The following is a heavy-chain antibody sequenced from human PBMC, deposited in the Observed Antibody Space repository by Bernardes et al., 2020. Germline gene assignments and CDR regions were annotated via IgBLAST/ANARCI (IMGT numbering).Heavy chain of an antibody. Sequence: GSLRLSCVASGFNFRNYALGRVRQVPGKGLEWVSGIKSRTDGGTTDYAAPVKGRFTISRDDSKDTLYLQMNSLKPGDTAMYFCTTAGSFWGQGTLVTVSS. J-gene: IGHJ4*02. CDR1: GFNFRNYA. CDR2: IKSRTDGGTT. V-gene: IGHV3-15*01. CDR3: TTAGSF. D-gene: IGHD3-10*01.